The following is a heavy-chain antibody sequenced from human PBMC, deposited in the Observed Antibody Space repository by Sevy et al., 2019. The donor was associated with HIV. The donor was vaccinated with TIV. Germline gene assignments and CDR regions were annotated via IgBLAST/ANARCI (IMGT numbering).Heavy chain of an antibody. CDR1: GGSFSGYY. CDR3: VRASGAICDVVVPGAREGYYFDY. J-gene: IGHJ4*02. V-gene: IGHV4-34*01. CDR2: INHSGST. Sequence: SETLSLTCAVYGGSFSGYYWSWIRQPPGKGLEWIGEINHSGSTNYNPSLKSRVTISVDTSKNQFSLMLSSVTAADTAVYYCVRASGAICDVVVPGAREGYYFDYWGQGTLVTVSS. D-gene: IGHD2-2*01.